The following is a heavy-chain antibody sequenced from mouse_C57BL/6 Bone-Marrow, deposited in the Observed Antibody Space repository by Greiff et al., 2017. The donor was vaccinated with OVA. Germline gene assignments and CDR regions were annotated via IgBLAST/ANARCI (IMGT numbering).Heavy chain of an antibody. CDR2: ISDGGSYT. J-gene: IGHJ1*03. D-gene: IGHD2-3*01. V-gene: IGHV5-4*03. CDR1: GFTFSSYA. CDR3: ASGEGWLLRRYWYFDV. Sequence: EVKLMESGGGLVKPGGSLKLSCAASGFTFSSYAMSWVRQTPEKRLEWVATISDGGSYTYYPDNVKGRFTINRDHAKHKLYLQMSHLKSEDTSMYYCASGEGWLLRRYWYFDVWGTGTTVTVSS.